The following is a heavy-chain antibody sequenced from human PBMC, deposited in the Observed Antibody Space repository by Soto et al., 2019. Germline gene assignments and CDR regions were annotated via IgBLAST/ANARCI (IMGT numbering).Heavy chain of an antibody. D-gene: IGHD3-10*01. CDR1: GDSFSSNSAA. V-gene: IGHV6-1*01. Sequence: SQTLSLTCAISGDSFSSNSAAWNWIRQSPSRGLEWLGRTYYRSKWYNDYAVSVKSRITINPDTSKNQFSLQLNSVTPEDTAVYYCARAAYGSGSYPRPYYFDYWGQGTLVTVSS. CDR2: TYYRSKWYN. CDR3: ARAAYGSGSYPRPYYFDY. J-gene: IGHJ4*02.